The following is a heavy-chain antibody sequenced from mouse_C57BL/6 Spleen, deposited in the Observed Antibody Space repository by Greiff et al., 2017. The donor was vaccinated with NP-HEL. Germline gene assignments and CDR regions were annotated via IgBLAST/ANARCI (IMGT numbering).Heavy chain of an antibody. V-gene: IGHV1-26*01. CDR3: ARSDYGSSYEFAY. CDR2: INPNNGGT. CDR1: GYTFTDYY. Sequence: EVQLQQSGPELVKPGASVKISCKASGYTFTDYYMNWVKQSHGKSLEWIGDINPNNGGTSYNQKFKGKATLTVDKSSSTAYMELRSLTSEDSAVYYCARSDYGSSYEFAYWGQGTLVTVSA. D-gene: IGHD1-1*01. J-gene: IGHJ3*01.